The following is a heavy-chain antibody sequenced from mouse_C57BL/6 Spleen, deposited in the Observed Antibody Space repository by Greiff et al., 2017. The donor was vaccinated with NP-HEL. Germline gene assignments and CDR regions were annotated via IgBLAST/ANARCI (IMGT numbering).Heavy chain of an antibody. Sequence: EVQLQESGPGLVKPSQSLSLTCSVTGYSITSGYYWNWIRQFPGNKLEWMGYISYDGSNNYNPSLKNRISITRDTSKNQFFLKLNSVTTEDTATYYCASSLYYDYAAWFAYWGQGTLVTVSA. CDR3: ASSLYYDYAAWFAY. CDR1: GYSITSGYY. CDR2: ISYDGSN. V-gene: IGHV3-6*01. J-gene: IGHJ3*01. D-gene: IGHD2-4*01.